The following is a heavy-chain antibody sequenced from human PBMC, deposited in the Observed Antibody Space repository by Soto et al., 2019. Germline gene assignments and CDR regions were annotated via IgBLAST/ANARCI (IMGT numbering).Heavy chain of an antibody. CDR3: ARYYYDILTGYSTVDAFDI. CDR1: GVTFSSYT. Sequence: QVQLVQSGAEVKKPGSSVKVSCKASGVTFSSYTISWVRQAPGQGLEWMGRIIPILGIANYAQKFPGRVTITADKSTSTAYMELSSLRSEDTSVYYCARYYYDILTGYSTVDAFDIWGQGTMVTVSS. V-gene: IGHV1-69*02. J-gene: IGHJ3*02. CDR2: IIPILGIA. D-gene: IGHD3-9*01.